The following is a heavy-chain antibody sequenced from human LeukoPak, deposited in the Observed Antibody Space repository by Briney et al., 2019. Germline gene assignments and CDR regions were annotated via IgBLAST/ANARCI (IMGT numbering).Heavy chain of an antibody. CDR1: GCSISSYY. CDR3: ALMVRGVITD. J-gene: IGHJ4*02. D-gene: IGHD3-10*01. Sequence: AXTLSLTCTVSGCSISSYYGSWIRQPAGKGLEWIGRIYTSGSTNYNPSLKSRVTMSVDTSKNQFSLKLSSVTAADTAVYYCALMVRGVITDWGQGTLVTVSS. V-gene: IGHV4-4*07. CDR2: IYTSGST.